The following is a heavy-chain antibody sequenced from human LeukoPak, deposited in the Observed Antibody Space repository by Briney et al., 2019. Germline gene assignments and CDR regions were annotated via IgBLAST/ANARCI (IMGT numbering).Heavy chain of an antibody. V-gene: IGHV1-8*03. J-gene: IGHJ6*03. CDR3: ARGRGSSWYLYYYMDV. CDR2: MNPNSGNT. D-gene: IGHD6-13*01. Sequence: GASVKVSCKASGYTFTSYDINWVRQATGQGLEWMGWMNPNSGNTGYAQKFQGRVTITRNTSISTAYMELSSLRSEDTAVYYCARGRGSSWYLYYYMDVWGKGTTVTVSS. CDR1: GYTFTSYD.